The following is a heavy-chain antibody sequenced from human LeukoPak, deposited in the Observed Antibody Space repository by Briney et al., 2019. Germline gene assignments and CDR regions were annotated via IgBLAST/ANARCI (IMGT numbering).Heavy chain of an antibody. D-gene: IGHD2-2*01. V-gene: IGHV3-23*01. CDR3: AKGHGGYCSSTSCRRSPYYYYMDV. Sequence: PGGSLRLSCAASGFTFSSYAMSWVRQAPGKGLEWVSAISGSGGSTYYADSVKGRFTISRDNSKNTLYLQMNSLRAEDTAVYYCAKGHGGYCSSTSCRRSPYYYYMDVWGKGTTVTVSS. J-gene: IGHJ6*03. CDR2: ISGSGGST. CDR1: GFTFSSYA.